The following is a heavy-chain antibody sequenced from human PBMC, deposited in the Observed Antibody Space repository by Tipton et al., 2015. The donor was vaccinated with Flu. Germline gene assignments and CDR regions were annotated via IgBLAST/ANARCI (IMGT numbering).Heavy chain of an antibody. Sequence: TLSLTCTVSGGSISSYYWSWIRQPPGKGLEWIGYIYYSGSTNYNPSLKSRVTISVDTSKNQFSLKLSSVTAADTAVYYCARERGPPWYFDLWGRGTLVTVSS. CDR3: ARERGPPWYFDL. V-gene: IGHV4-59*01. CDR2: IYYSGST. J-gene: IGHJ2*01. CDR1: GGSISSYY.